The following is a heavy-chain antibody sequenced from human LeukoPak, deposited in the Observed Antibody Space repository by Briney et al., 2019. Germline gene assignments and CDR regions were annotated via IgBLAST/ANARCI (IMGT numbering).Heavy chain of an antibody. V-gene: IGHV3-48*01. CDR3: AREGGTVTSRLFDY. CDR2: ISSSSSTI. J-gene: IGHJ4*02. D-gene: IGHD4-17*01. Sequence: GGSLRLSCAASGFTFSSYSMNWVRQAPGRGLGWVSYISSSSSTIYYADSVEGRFTISRDNSKNTLYLQMNSLRAEDTAVYYCAREGGTVTSRLFDYWGQGTLVTVSS. CDR1: GFTFSSYS.